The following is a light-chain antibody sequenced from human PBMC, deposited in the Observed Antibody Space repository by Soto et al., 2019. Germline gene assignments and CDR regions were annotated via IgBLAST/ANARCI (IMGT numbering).Light chain of an antibody. CDR3: SSYTSSSTPWV. J-gene: IGLJ1*01. CDR1: SSDVGGYNY. V-gene: IGLV2-14*01. Sequence: QSVLTQPASVSGSPGHSITISCTGTSSDVGGYNYVSWYQQHPGKAPKLMIYDVSNRPSGVSNRFSGSKSGNTASLTISGLQAEDEADYYCSSYTSSSTPWVFGTGTKVTVL. CDR2: DVS.